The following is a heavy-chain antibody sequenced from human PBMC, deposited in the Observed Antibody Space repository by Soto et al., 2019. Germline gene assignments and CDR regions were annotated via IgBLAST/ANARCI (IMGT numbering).Heavy chain of an antibody. Sequence: QVQLQQWGAGLLKPSETLSLTCAVYGGSFSGYYWTWIRQPPGKGLEWIGEINHSGTTNYNPSLKSRVTISVDTSKNQFSLNLRSVTAADTAVYYCASQGDPVVTGNPTNWFDPWGQGTLVTVSS. J-gene: IGHJ5*02. D-gene: IGHD1-20*01. CDR1: GGSFSGYY. CDR3: ASQGDPVVTGNPTNWFDP. CDR2: INHSGTT. V-gene: IGHV4-34*01.